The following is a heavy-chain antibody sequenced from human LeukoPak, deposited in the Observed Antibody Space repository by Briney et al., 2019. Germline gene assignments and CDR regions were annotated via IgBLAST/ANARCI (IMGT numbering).Heavy chain of an antibody. V-gene: IGHV4-34*01. D-gene: IGHD4-17*01. CDR2: IYHSGST. CDR1: VGSFSNYY. Sequence: SETLSLTCAVYVGSFSNYYWSWIRQPPGKGLEWIGEIYHSGSTNYNPSLKSRVTISVDTSKNQFSLKLSSVIAADTAMYYCARGSFDYGDYQIFDYWGQGTPVTVSS. J-gene: IGHJ4*02. CDR3: ARGSFDYGDYQIFDY.